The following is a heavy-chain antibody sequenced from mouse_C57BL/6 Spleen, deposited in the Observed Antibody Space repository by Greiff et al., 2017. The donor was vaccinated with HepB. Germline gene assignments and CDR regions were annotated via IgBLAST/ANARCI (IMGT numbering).Heavy chain of an antibody. CDR1: GYTFTSYW. J-gene: IGHJ3*01. V-gene: IGHV1-52*01. CDR3: ARGGYGNHVFAY. D-gene: IGHD2-1*01. Sequence: QVQLQQPGAELVRPGSSVKLSCKASGYTFTSYWMHWVKQRPIQGLEWIGNIDPSDSETHYNQKFKDKATLTVDKSSSTAYMQLSSLTSEDSAVYYCARGGYGNHVFAYWGQGTLVTVSA. CDR2: IDPSDSET.